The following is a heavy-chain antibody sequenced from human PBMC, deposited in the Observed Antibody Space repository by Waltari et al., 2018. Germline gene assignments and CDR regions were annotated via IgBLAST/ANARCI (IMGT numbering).Heavy chain of an antibody. CDR1: GFTFDDYA. CDR3: AKLGFNHDAFDI. J-gene: IGHJ3*02. Sequence: EVQLVESGGGLVQPGRSLRLSCAASGFTFDDYAMHWVRQAPGKGLEWVSGISWNSGSIGYADSVKGRFTISRDNAKNSLYLQMNSLRAEDTALYYCAKLGFNHDAFDIWGQGTMVTVSS. V-gene: IGHV3-9*01. D-gene: IGHD6-25*01. CDR2: ISWNSGSI.